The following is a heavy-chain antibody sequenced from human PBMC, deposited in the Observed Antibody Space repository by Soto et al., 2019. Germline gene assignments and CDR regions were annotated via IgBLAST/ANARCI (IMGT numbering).Heavy chain of an antibody. CDR3: AKGASTTVFAFNDY. V-gene: IGHV3-9*01. J-gene: IGHJ4*02. CDR2: ISWNSGNL. Sequence: EVQPVESGGGLVQPGRSLRLSCAASGFTFGDYAMHWVRQGPGKGLEWVSSISWNSGNLGYADSVKGRFTISRDNAKNSLYLQMNSLRGEDTALYYCAKGASTTVFAFNDYWGQGTLVTVSS. D-gene: IGHD4-17*01. CDR1: GFTFGDYA.